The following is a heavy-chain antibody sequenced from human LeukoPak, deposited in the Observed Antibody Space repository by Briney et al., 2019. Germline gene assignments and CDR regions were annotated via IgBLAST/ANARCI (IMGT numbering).Heavy chain of an antibody. D-gene: IGHD2-2*01. CDR3: ARQTRGYVYYFDY. CDR1: GFPFQDSG. Sequence: PGGSLRLSCAASGFPFQDSGLSWVRQAPGKGLEWISGINWNGDTTVYADSVKGRFTISRDNAKNSLCLQMNSLRADDTAFYYCARQTRGYVYYFDYWGQGTLVTVSS. J-gene: IGHJ4*02. V-gene: IGHV3-20*04. CDR2: INWNGDTT.